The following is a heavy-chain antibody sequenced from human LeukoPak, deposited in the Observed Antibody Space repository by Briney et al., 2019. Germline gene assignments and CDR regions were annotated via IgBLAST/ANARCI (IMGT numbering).Heavy chain of an antibody. V-gene: IGHV1-69*13. J-gene: IGHJ4*02. CDR3: ARDGYDSSGYFGYYFAY. CDR1: GGTFSSYA. CDR2: IIPIFGTA. Sequence: SVKVSCKASGGTFSSYAISWVRQAPGQGLEWMGGIIPIFGTANYAQKVQGRVTITADESTSTAYMELSSLRSEDTAVYYCARDGYDSSGYFGYYFAYWGQGTLVTVSS. D-gene: IGHD3-22*01.